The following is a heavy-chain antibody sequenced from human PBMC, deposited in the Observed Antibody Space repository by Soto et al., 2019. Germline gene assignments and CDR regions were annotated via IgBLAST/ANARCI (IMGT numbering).Heavy chain of an antibody. CDR1: GGTFSSYA. J-gene: IGHJ4*02. CDR3: ARDLYGSGSNADFDY. V-gene: IGHV1-69*13. Sequence: SVKVSCKSSGGTFSSYAISWVRQAPGQGLEWMGGIIPIFGTANYAQKFQGRVTITADESTSTAYMELSSLRSEDTAVYYCARDLYGSGSNADFDYWGQGTLVTVSS. D-gene: IGHD3-10*01. CDR2: IIPIFGTA.